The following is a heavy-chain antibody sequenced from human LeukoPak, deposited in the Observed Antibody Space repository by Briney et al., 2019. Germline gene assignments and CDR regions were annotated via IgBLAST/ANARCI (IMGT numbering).Heavy chain of an antibody. CDR3: ARVRRQMATIPYYFDY. CDR1: GFTFNYNG. V-gene: IGHV3-23*01. CDR2: ISGSGGST. Sequence: GGTLRLSCAASGFTFNYNGMSWVRQAPGKGLEWVSGISGSGGSTYYADSVKGRFTISRDNSKNTLYLQMNSLRAEDTAVDYCARVRRQMATIPYYFDYWGQGTLVTVSS. J-gene: IGHJ4*02. D-gene: IGHD5-24*01.